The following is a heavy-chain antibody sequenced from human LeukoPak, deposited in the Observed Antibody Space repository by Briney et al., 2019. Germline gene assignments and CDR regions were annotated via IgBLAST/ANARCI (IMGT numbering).Heavy chain of an antibody. Sequence: ASVKVSCKVSGYTLTELSMHWVRQAPGKGLEWMGGFDPEDGETIYAQKFQGRVTITTDESTSTAYMDLSSLRSEDTAVYYCARGGDTSGYYLAYFDYWGQGTLVTVSS. V-gene: IGHV1-24*01. CDR1: GYTLTELS. J-gene: IGHJ4*02. CDR3: ARGGDTSGYYLAYFDY. D-gene: IGHD3-22*01. CDR2: FDPEDGET.